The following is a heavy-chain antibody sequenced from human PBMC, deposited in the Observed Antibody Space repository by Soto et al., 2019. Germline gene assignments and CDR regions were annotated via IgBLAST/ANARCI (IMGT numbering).Heavy chain of an antibody. Sequence: SQTLSLTCAISGESVSSSSAAWNWISQSPSRGLEWLGRTYYRSKWYNNYAISVKSRIIINPDTSKNQFSLQLNSVTPEDTAVYYCAGQHQWLDSWGQGTLVTVSS. D-gene: IGHD6-19*01. V-gene: IGHV6-1*01. CDR1: GESVSSSSAA. CDR2: TYYRSKWYN. J-gene: IGHJ4*02. CDR3: AGQHQWLDS.